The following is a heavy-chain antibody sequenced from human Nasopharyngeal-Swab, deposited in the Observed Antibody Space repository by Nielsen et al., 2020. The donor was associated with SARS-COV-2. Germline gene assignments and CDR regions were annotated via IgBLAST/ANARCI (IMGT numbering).Heavy chain of an antibody. Sequence: ASVKVSCKASGYIFTSYDISWVRQARGQGLEGRGWIGAYNGNTNYAQKFQDRVTMTTDTSTSTVYMELRSLRSDDTAVYYCARHGVAEDYWGQGTLVTVSS. CDR2: IGAYNGNT. CDR3: ARHGVAEDY. CDR1: GYIFTSYD. J-gene: IGHJ4*02. V-gene: IGHV1-18*01. D-gene: IGHD3-3*01.